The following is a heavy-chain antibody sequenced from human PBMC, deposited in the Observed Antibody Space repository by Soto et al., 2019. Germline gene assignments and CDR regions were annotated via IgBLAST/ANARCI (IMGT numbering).Heavy chain of an antibody. CDR2: IWYDGSNK. V-gene: IGHV3-33*01. Sequence: PGGSLRLSCAASGFTFSSYGMHWVRQAPGKGLEWVAVIWYDGSNKYYADSVKGRFTISRDNSKNTLYLQMNSLRAEDTAVYYCARAPHPIAAAADYWGQGTLVTVSS. D-gene: IGHD6-13*01. CDR1: GFTFSSYG. CDR3: ARAPHPIAAAADY. J-gene: IGHJ4*02.